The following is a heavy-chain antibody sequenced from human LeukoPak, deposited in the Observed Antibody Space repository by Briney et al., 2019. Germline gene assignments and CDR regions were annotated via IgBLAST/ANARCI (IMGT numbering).Heavy chain of an antibody. CDR3: ARQKSYYDSNGYWRDLGFFDY. CDR1: GATMYDNY. V-gene: IGHV4-4*09. D-gene: IGHD3-22*01. Sequence: SETLSLTCSVSGATMYDNYWSWIRQPPGKGLEWLGYIYTYDRERTSYNPSLKSRITISLDTSNRQFSLRLISVTAADTAVYFCARQKSYYDSNGYWRDLGFFDYWGQGALVTVSS. CDR2: IYTYDRERT. J-gene: IGHJ4*02.